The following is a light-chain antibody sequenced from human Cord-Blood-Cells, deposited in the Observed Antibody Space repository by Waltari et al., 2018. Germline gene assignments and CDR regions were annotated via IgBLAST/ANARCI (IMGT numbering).Light chain of an antibody. Sequence: QSALTQPASVSGSPRQSITISCPGTRSDVGGYNSVSCYQQHPGKAPKLIIYEVSNRPSGVSNRFSGSKSGNTASLTISGLQAEDEADYYCSSYTSSSTRVFGTGTKVTVL. CDR3: SSYTSSSTRV. J-gene: IGLJ1*01. V-gene: IGLV2-14*01. CDR2: EVS. CDR1: RSDVGGYNS.